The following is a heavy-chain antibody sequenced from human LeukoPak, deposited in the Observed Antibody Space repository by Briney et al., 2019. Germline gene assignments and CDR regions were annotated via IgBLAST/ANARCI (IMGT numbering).Heavy chain of an antibody. CDR3: ARDTYYYGSGSLRAHYYFDY. CDR2: IYYSGST. D-gene: IGHD3-10*01. CDR1: GGSISSGGYY. V-gene: IGHV4-31*03. J-gene: IGHJ4*02. Sequence: KPSETLSLTCTVSGGSISSGGYYWSWIRQHPGKGLEWIGYIYYSGSTYYNPSLKSRVTISVDTSKNQFSLKLSSVTAADTAVYYCARDTYYYGSGSLRAHYYFDYWGQGTLVTVSS.